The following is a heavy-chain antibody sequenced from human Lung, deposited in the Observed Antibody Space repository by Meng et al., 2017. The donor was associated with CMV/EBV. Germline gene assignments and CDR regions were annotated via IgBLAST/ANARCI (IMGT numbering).Heavy chain of an antibody. Sequence: LSCAASGFTFSSYAMHWVRQAPGKGLQWVAVISFDGNNKDYVDTVKGRFTISRDNSKNTLFPQMNGLRPEDTAVYYCAGHLLAVGAYWGQGTLVTVSS. CDR3: AGHLLAVGAY. CDR1: GFTFSSYA. J-gene: IGHJ4*02. CDR2: ISFDGNNK. D-gene: IGHD1-26*01. V-gene: IGHV3-30*04.